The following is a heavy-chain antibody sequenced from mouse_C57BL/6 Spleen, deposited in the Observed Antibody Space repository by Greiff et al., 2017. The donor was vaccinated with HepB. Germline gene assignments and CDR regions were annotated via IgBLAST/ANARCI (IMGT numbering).Heavy chain of an antibody. CDR3: AKFITTVGGAMDY. CDR1: GYAFSSYW. Sequence: VKLMESGAELVKPGASVKISCKASGYAFSSYWMNWVKQRPGKGLEWIGQIYPGDGDTNYNGKFKGKATLTADKSSSTAYMQLSSLTSEDSAVYFCAKFITTVGGAMDYWGQGTSVTVSS. D-gene: IGHD1-1*01. CDR2: IYPGDGDT. V-gene: IGHV1-80*01. J-gene: IGHJ4*01.